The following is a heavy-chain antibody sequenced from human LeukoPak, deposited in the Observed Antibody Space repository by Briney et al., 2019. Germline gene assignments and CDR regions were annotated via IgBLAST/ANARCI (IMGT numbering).Heavy chain of an antibody. V-gene: IGHV4-59*01. CDR2: IYYSGST. CDR3: ARWGWGGYYYDSSGYRDY. D-gene: IGHD3-22*01. Sequence: SETLSLTCTVSGGSISSYYWSWIRQPPGKGLEWIGYIYYSGSTNYNPSLKSRVTISVDTSKNQFSLKLSSVTAADTAVYYCARWGWGGYYYDSSGYRDYWGQGTLVTVSS. J-gene: IGHJ4*02. CDR1: GGSISSYY.